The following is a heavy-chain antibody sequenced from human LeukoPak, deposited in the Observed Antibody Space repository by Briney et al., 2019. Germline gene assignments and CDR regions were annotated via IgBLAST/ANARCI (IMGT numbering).Heavy chain of an antibody. D-gene: IGHD1-26*01. CDR2: INVGNGNT. CDR3: ARDKWELFDY. V-gene: IGHV1-3*01. Sequence: GASVKVSCKASGYTFTTYAMHWVRQAPGQRLEWMGWINVGNGNTKYSQKSQGRVTITRDTSASTAYMELSSLRSEDTAVYYCARDKWELFDYWGQGTLVTVSS. J-gene: IGHJ4*02. CDR1: GYTFTTYA.